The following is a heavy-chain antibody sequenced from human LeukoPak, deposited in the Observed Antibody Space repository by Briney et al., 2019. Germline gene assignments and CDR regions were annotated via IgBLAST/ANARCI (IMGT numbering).Heavy chain of an antibody. J-gene: IGHJ4*02. CDR2: ISNNGGYT. CDR3: AKQLGYCSDGSCYFPY. D-gene: IGHD2-15*01. CDR1: GFTFGDYG. V-gene: IGHV3-23*01. Sequence: GGSLRLSCTASGFTFGDYGMSWVRQAPGKGLEWVSAISNNGGYTYYADSVQGRFTISRDNSKSTLCLQMNSLRAEDTAVYYCAKQLGYCSDGSCYFPYWGQGTLVTVSS.